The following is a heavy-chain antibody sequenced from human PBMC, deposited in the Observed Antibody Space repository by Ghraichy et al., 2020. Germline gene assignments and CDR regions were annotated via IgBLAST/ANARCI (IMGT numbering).Heavy chain of an antibody. CDR1: GFTFSSYA. D-gene: IGHD6-19*01. Sequence: GGSLRLSCAASGFTFSSYAMHWVRQAPGKGLEWVAVISYDGSNKYYADSVKGRFTISRDNSKNTLYLQMNSLRAEDTAVYYCARDSRPVAGYFDYWGQGTLVTVSS. CDR2: ISYDGSNK. CDR3: ARDSRPVAGYFDY. V-gene: IGHV3-30-3*01. J-gene: IGHJ4*02.